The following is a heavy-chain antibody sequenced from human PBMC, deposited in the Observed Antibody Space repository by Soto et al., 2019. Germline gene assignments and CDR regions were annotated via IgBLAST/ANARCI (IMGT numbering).Heavy chain of an antibody. CDR2: IYYSGST. J-gene: IGHJ3*02. CDR1: GGSISSYY. V-gene: IGHV4-59*01. D-gene: IGHD2-15*01. CDR3: ARDFSLYDAFEI. Sequence: SETLSLTCTVSGGSISSYYWSWIRQPPGKGLEWIGYIYYSGSTNYNPSLKSRVTISVDTSKNQFSLKLSSVTAADTAMYYCARDFSLYDAFEIWGQGTMVTVSS.